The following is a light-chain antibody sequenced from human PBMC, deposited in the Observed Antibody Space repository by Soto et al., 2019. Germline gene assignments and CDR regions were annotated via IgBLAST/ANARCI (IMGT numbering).Light chain of an antibody. Sequence: QSVLTQPPSASGTPGQRVTISCSGSSSNIGSNTVNGYQQLPGTAPKLLIYSNNQRPSGVPDRFSGSKSGTSASLAISGLQSEDEADYYCAAWDDSLNGPIFGTGTKLTVL. V-gene: IGLV1-44*01. CDR2: SNN. CDR1: SSNIGSNT. J-gene: IGLJ1*01. CDR3: AAWDDSLNGPI.